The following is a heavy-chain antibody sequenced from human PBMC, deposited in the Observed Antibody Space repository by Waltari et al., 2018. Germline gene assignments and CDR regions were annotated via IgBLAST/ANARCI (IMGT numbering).Heavy chain of an antibody. CDR2: INHSGST. Sequence: QVQLQQWGAGLLKPSETLSLTCGGYGGSFSSYYWTWIRQPPGKGLAWIGEINHSGSTSYNPSLKSRVTISVDTSKNQFSLELSSLTAADTAVYYCARGWFITAAGTRYFDFWGRGTLVTVSS. J-gene: IGHJ2*01. CDR1: GGSFSSYY. CDR3: ARGWFITAAGTRYFDF. V-gene: IGHV4-34*01. D-gene: IGHD6-13*01.